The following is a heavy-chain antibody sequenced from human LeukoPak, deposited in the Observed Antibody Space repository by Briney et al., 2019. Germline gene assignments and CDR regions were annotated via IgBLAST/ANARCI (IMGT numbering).Heavy chain of an antibody. V-gene: IGHV4-39*07. J-gene: IGHJ3*02. CDR1: GGSISSSSYY. D-gene: IGHD6-13*01. CDR2: IYYSGST. Sequence: SETLSLTCTVSGGSISSSSYYWGWIRQPPGKGLEWIGSIYYSGSTYYNPSLKSRVTISVDTSKNQFSLKLSSVTAADTAVYYCARRTRYSSLRGAFDIWGQGTMVTVSS. CDR3: ARRTRYSSLRGAFDI.